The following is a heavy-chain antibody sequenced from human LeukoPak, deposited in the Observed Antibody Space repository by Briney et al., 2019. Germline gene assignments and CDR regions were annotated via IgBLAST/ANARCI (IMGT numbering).Heavy chain of an antibody. V-gene: IGHV3-23*01. D-gene: IGHD5-12*01. Sequence: GVSLRPSCAASGFTFSSYAMSWVRQAPGKGLEWVSGLSISGGSTYYADSVKGLYTISRDNSKNTLFLQVKSLRAEDTAVYYCAGGYRGYAGMDVWGQGTTVTVSS. CDR3: AGGYRGYAGMDV. J-gene: IGHJ6*02. CDR1: GFTFSSYA. CDR2: LSISGGST.